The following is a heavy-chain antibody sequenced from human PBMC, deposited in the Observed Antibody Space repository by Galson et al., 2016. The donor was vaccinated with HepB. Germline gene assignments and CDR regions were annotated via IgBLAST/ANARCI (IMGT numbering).Heavy chain of an antibody. D-gene: IGHD3-16*01. Sequence: SLRLSCAASGFTFNSYWMHWVRQAPGKGLVWVSRINTDGSETNYADSVKGRFTISRDNAKNSLYLQMNSLRDEDTAVYYCARDGGIPGAAFDIWGQGTMVTVSS. CDR1: GFTFNSYW. CDR2: INTDGSET. CDR3: ARDGGIPGAAFDI. J-gene: IGHJ3*02. V-gene: IGHV3-74*01.